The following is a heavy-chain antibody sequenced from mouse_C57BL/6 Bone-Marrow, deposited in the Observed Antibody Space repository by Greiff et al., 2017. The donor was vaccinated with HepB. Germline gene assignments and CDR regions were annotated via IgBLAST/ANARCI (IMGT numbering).Heavy chain of an antibody. V-gene: IGHV14-4*01. CDR2: IDPENGDT. D-gene: IGHD2-4*01. J-gene: IGHJ2*01. CDR1: GFNIKDDY. CDR3: TTDYDAY. Sequence: VQLQQSGAELVRPGASVKLSCTASGFNIKDDYMHWVKQRPEQGLEWIGWIDPENGDTEYASKFQGKVTITADTSANTAYLQLSSLTSEDTAVYYCTTDYDAYWGQGTTLTVSS.